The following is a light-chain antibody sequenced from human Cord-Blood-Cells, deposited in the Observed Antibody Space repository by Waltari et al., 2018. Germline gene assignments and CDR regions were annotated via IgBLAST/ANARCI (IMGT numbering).Light chain of an antibody. V-gene: IGKV4-1*01. J-gene: IGKJ3*01. Sequence: IVMTQSPDSLAVSLGERATINCESSQSVLYSSNNKNYLAWYQQKPGQPPKLLIYWASTRESGVPDRFSGSGSGTDFTLTISSLQAEDGAVYYCQQYYSTPFTFGPGTKVDIK. CDR3: QQYYSTPFT. CDR2: WAS. CDR1: QSVLYSSNNKNY.